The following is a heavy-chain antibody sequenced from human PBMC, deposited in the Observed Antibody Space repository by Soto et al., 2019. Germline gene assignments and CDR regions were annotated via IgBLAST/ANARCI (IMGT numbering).Heavy chain of an antibody. CDR2: IYPGDSDT. V-gene: IGHV5-51*01. J-gene: IGHJ3*02. D-gene: IGHD5-12*01. CDR1: GYSFTSYW. Sequence: GESLKISCKGSGYSFTSYWIGWVRQMPGKGLEWMGIIYPGDSDTRYSPSFQGQVTISADKSISTAYLQWSSLKASDTAMYYCASQEMATKNVDAFDIWGPGTMVTVSS. CDR3: ASQEMATKNVDAFDI.